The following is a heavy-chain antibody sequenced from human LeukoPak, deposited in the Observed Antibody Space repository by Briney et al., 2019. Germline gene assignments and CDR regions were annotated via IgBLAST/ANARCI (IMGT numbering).Heavy chain of an antibody. D-gene: IGHD3-10*01. J-gene: IGHJ4*02. V-gene: IGHV3-74*01. Sequence: GGSLRLSCAASGFTFSSYWMHWVRQAPGKGLVWVSRINSDGSSTSYADSVKGRFTTSRDNAKNTLYLQMNSLRAEDTAVYYCARASLVRGEYYFDYWGQGTLVTVSS. CDR3: ARASLVRGEYYFDY. CDR1: GFTFSSYW. CDR2: INSDGSST.